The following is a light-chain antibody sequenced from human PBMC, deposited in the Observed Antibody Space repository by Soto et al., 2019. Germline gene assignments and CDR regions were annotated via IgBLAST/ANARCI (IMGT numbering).Light chain of an antibody. Sequence: GGYNYVSWYQQHPGKAPKFMIYEVSRRPSGVSNRFSGSKSGNTASLTVSGLQAEDEADYYCSSYTTSNTYVFGTGTKVTVL. J-gene: IGLJ1*01. CDR1: GGYNY. V-gene: IGLV2-14*01. CDR2: EVS. CDR3: SSYTTSNTYV.